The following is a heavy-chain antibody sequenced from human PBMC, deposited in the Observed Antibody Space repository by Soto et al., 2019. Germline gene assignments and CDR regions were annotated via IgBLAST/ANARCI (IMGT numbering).Heavy chain of an antibody. Sequence: XQTLPRTFSVSGGSTHGCDWSWIRQSPGKGLEWLGSGYYTGSTNYSPSLRSRVSISVDTSKNDFSLRRSSVTAADTAVYFWARSVAVPGEHIEDWGQGTQVSIAS. V-gene: IGHV4-59*01. J-gene: IGHJ4*02. CDR1: GGSTHGCD. CDR3: ARSVAVPGEHIED. D-gene: IGHD6-19*01. CDR2: GYYTGST.